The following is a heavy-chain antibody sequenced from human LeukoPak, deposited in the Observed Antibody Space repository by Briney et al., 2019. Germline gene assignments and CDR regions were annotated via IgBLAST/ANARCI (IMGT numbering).Heavy chain of an antibody. J-gene: IGHJ5*02. CDR1: GFTFSSSV. CDR3: ARDRSGPGGFDP. D-gene: IGHD6-19*01. V-gene: IGHV3-21*01. CDR2: ISSSSSYI. Sequence: GGSLRLSCAASGFTFSSSVMSWVRQAPGKGLEWVSSISSSSSYIYYADSVKGRFTISRDNAKNSLYLQMNSLRAEDTAVYYCARDRSGPGGFDPWGQGTLVTVSS.